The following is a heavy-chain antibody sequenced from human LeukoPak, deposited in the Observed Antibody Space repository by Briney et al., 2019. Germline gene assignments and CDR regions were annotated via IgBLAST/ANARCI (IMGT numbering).Heavy chain of an antibody. D-gene: IGHD6-19*01. Sequence: PSETLSLTCAVYGGSFSGYYWSWIRQPPGEGLEWIGEINHSGSTNYNPSLKSRVTISVDTSKNQFSLKLSSVTAADTAVYYCARGRYTVAGAFDYWGQGTLVTVSS. V-gene: IGHV4-34*01. CDR2: INHSGST. J-gene: IGHJ4*02. CDR3: ARGRYTVAGAFDY. CDR1: GGSFSGYY.